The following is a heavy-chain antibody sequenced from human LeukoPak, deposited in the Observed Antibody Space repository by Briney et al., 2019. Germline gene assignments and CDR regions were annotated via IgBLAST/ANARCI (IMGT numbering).Heavy chain of an antibody. Sequence: SVKVSCKASGGTFSSYAISWVRQAPGQGLEWMGGIIPIFGTANYAQKFRGRVTITADKSTRTAYMELSSLRSEDTAVYYCARDSGYSYDNFDYWGQGTLVTVSS. V-gene: IGHV1-69*06. CDR1: GGTFSSYA. J-gene: IGHJ4*02. CDR3: ARDSGYSYDNFDY. CDR2: IIPIFGTA. D-gene: IGHD5-18*01.